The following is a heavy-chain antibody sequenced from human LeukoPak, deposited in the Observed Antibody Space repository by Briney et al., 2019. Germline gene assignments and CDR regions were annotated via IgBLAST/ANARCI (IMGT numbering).Heavy chain of an antibody. D-gene: IGHD6-19*01. CDR3: ATGRQWLVQYYFDY. J-gene: IGHJ4*02. CDR2: INPSGGST. CDR1: GYTFTSYY. V-gene: IGHV1-46*01. Sequence: ASVKVSCKASGYTFTSYYMHWVRQAPGQGLEWMGIINPSGGSTSYAQKFQGRVTMTEDTSTDTAYMELSSLRSEDTAVYYCATGRQWLVQYYFDYWGQGTLVTVSS.